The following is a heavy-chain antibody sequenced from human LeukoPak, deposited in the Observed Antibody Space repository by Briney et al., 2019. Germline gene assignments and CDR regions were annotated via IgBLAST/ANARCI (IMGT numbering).Heavy chain of an antibody. V-gene: IGHV4-39*01. D-gene: IGHD6-19*01. Sequence: SETLSLTCTVSGGSISSSSYYWGRIRQPQGKGLECIGTIYYSGSTYYNPSLKSRVTISVDTSKNQFSLKLTSVTAADTAMYYCASLTNPGYSSAWSPLDYWGQGTLVTVSS. CDR3: ASLTNPGYSSAWSPLDY. J-gene: IGHJ4*02. CDR1: GGSISSSSYY. CDR2: IYYSGST.